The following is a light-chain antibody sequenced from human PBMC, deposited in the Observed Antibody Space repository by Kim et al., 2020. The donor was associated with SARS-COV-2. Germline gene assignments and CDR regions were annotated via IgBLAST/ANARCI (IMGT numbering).Light chain of an antibody. Sequence: SHELTQPLSVSVALGQTASITCGGNNIGSRSVHWYQLKPGQAPVLVLYRDGNRPSGIPERFSGSKSGNTATLTITRAQGDDEADYFCQVWDSNTSWVFGGGTQLTVL. J-gene: IGLJ3*02. CDR2: RDG. CDR1: NIGSRS. CDR3: QVWDSNTSWV. V-gene: IGLV3-9*01.